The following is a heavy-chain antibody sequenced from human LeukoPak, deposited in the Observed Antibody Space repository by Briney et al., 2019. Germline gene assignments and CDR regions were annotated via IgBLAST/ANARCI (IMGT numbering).Heavy chain of an antibody. Sequence: SETLSLTCAVYGGSFSVYYWSWIRQPPGKGLEWIGEINHSGSTNYNPSLKSRVTISVDTSKNQFSLKLSSVTAADTAVYYCARQPAPGDDAFDIWGQGTMVTVSS. V-gene: IGHV4-34*01. D-gene: IGHD2-21*01. J-gene: IGHJ3*02. CDR2: INHSGST. CDR3: ARQPAPGDDAFDI. CDR1: GGSFSVYY.